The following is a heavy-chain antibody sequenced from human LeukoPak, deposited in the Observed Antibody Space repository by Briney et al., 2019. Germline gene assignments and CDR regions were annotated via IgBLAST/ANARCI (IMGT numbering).Heavy chain of an antibody. CDR2: MNPNSGNT. J-gene: IGHJ4*02. CDR1: GYTLTSCD. CDR3: ATYSDVDTAMADY. Sequence: ASVKVSCKASGYTLTSCDINWVRQATGQGLEWMGWMNPNSGNTGYAQKFQGRVTMTRNTSISTAYMELSSLRSEDTAVYYCATYSDVDTAMADYWGQGTLVTVSS. D-gene: IGHD5-18*01. V-gene: IGHV1-8*01.